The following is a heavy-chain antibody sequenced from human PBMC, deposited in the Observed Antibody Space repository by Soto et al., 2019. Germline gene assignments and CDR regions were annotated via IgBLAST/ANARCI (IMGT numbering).Heavy chain of an antibody. CDR3: TTGFTRLAAFDI. CDR2: IKSKTDGGTT. D-gene: IGHD6-6*01. CDR1: SVSNAW. Sequence: SVSNAWMNWVRQAPGKGLEWVGRIKSKTDGGTTDYAAPVKGRFTISRDDSKNTLYLQMNSLKTEDTAVYYCTTGFTRLAAFDICGQGTMVTVSS. V-gene: IGHV3-15*07. J-gene: IGHJ3*02.